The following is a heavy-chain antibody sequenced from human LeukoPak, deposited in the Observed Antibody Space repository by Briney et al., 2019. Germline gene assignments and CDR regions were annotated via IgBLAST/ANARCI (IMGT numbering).Heavy chain of an antibody. Sequence: SEILSLTCTVSGGSISSGGYYWSWIRQHPGKGLEWIGYIYYNGNTYYNPSLKSRVTISVDTSKNQFSLKLSSVTAADTAVYYCARVWFGEFLFDYWGQGTLVTVSS. J-gene: IGHJ4*02. CDR2: IYYNGNT. CDR3: ARVWFGEFLFDY. V-gene: IGHV4-31*03. D-gene: IGHD3-10*01. CDR1: GGSISSGGYY.